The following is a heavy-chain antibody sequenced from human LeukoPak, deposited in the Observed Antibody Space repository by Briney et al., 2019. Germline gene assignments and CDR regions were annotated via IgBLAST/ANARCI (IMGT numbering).Heavy chain of an antibody. CDR2: IHFDGTES. D-gene: IGHD3-9*01. Sequence: GGSLRLSCAASGFTFSNYGMHWVRQTPGKGLEWVAFIHFDGTESYYGDSVKGRFSLSRDNSKNTLYLHLNSLRAEDTAVYYCANLSPPRYFDGRGLGYWGQGTLVTVSS. CDR3: ANLSPPRYFDGRGLGY. J-gene: IGHJ4*02. V-gene: IGHV3-30*02. CDR1: GFTFSNYG.